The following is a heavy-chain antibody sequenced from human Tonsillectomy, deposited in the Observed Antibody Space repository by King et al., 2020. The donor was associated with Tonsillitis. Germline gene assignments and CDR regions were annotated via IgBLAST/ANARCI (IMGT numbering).Heavy chain of an antibody. CDR1: GGSFSGYH. D-gene: IGHD3-22*01. V-gene: IGHV4-34*01. CDR3: AGDTYYYDISGYYPHYGMDV. CDR2: INHSGST. Sequence: VQLQQWGAGLLKPSETLSLTCAVYGGSFSGYHWSWIRQPPGKALEWIGEINHSGSTNYNPSLKSRVTISLDTSKNQFSLKLSSVTAADTAVYYCAGDTYYYDISGYYPHYGMDVWGHGTTVTVPS. J-gene: IGHJ6*02.